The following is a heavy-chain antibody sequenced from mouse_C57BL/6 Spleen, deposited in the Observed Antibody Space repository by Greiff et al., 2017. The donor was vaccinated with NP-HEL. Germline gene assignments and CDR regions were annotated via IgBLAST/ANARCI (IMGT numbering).Heavy chain of an antibody. CDR3: ASYYGSSAWFAY. CDR2: INPSTGYT. V-gene: IGHV1-7*01. J-gene: IGHJ3*01. CDR1: GYTFTSYW. Sequence: QVQLQQSGAELAKPGASVKMSCKASGYTFTSYWMHWVKQRPGQGLEWIGYINPSTGYTEYNQKFKDKATLTVDKSSSTAYMQLSSLTSEDSAVYYCASYYGSSAWFAYWGQGTLVTVSA. D-gene: IGHD1-1*01.